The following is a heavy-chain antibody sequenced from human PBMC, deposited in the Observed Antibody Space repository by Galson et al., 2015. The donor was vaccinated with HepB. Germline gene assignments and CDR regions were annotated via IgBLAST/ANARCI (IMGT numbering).Heavy chain of an antibody. D-gene: IGHD6-19*01. CDR2: IKQDGSEK. CDR3: ARDQRGSGWYLDY. J-gene: IGHJ4*02. Sequence: SLRLSCAPSGFTFSTYWMSWVRQAPGKGLEWLANIKQDGSEKYYVDSVKGRFTISRDNAKNSLYLQMNSLRVEDTAVYYCARDQRGSGWYLDYWGQATLVNVSS. CDR1: GFTFSTYW. V-gene: IGHV3-7*01.